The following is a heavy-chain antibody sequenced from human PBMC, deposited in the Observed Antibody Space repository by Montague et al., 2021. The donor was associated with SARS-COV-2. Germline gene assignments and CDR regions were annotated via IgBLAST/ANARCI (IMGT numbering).Heavy chain of an antibody. V-gene: IGHV4-38-2*02. J-gene: IGHJ4*02. CDR1: GSSINRGCN. Sequence: SETLSLTCTVSGSSINRGCNWGWFRQPPVKGLEWIRRIYHTGSSXXNPXXXSRVTISVNTSKNQFSLRLNSVTAADTAVYYCARENSYYELWSGTPPGVSFDWGQGTLVTVSS. D-gene: IGHD3-3*01. CDR2: IYHTGSS. CDR3: ARENSYYELWSGTPPGVSFD.